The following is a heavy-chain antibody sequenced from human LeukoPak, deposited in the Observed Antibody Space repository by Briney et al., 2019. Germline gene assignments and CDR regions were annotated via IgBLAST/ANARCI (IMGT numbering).Heavy chain of an antibody. D-gene: IGHD3-22*01. CDR1: GGSISSYY. J-gene: IGHJ3*02. CDR2: IYYSGST. CDR3: ARTHYYDSSGYDAFDI. Sequence: SPSETLSLTCTVSGGSISSYYGSWIRQPPGKGLEWIGYIYYSGSTNYNPSLKSRVTISVDTSKNQFSLKLSSVTAADTAVYYCARTHYYDSSGYDAFDIWGQGTMVTVSS. V-gene: IGHV4-59*08.